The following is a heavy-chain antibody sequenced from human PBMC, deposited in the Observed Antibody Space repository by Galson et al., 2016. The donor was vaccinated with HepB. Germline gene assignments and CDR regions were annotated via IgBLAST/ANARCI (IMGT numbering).Heavy chain of an antibody. CDR1: GGSISSVNW. CDR3: ARSGVWGVLDH. CDR2: IYHRGDT. Sequence: SETLSLTCAVSGGSISSVNWWSWVRQPPGKGLEWIGEIYHRGDTNYNPSLKSRVTISVDTSKNQFSLNVRSLTAADTALYYCARSGVWGVLDHWGHGTLVTVSS. V-gene: IGHV4-4*02. J-gene: IGHJ4*01. D-gene: IGHD3-10*01.